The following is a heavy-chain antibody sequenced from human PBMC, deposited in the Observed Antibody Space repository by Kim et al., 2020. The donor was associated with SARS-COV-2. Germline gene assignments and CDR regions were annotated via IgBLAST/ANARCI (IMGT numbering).Heavy chain of an antibody. D-gene: IGHD6-6*01. V-gene: IGHV4-30-2*01. CDR3: ARAEVAARFGMDV. J-gene: IGHJ6*02. Sequence: NPSLQSRVTISVDRSKNQFSLKLSSVTAADTSVYFCARAEVAARFGMDVWGQGTTATVSS.